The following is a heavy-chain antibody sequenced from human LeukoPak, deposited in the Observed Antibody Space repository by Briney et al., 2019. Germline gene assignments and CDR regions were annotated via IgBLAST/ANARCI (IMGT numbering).Heavy chain of an antibody. CDR3: ARLSIAAAGTEWFDP. V-gene: IGHV4-39*07. CDR2: IYYSGST. D-gene: IGHD6-13*01. J-gene: IGHJ5*02. CDR1: GGSISSSSYY. Sequence: PSETLSLTCTVSGGSISSSSYYWGWIRQPPGKGLEWIGSIYYSGSTYYNPSLKSRVTISVDTSKNQFSLKLSSVTAADTAVYYCARLSIAAAGTEWFDPWGQGTLVTVSS.